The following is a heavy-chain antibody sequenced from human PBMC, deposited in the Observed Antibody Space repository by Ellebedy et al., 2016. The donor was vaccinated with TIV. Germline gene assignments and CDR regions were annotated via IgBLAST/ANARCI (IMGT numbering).Heavy chain of an antibody. V-gene: IGHV1-2*02. CDR3: ARDLIGTGFFDY. J-gene: IGHJ4*02. D-gene: IGHD1-1*01. Sequence: ASVKVSCKASGYTFTGYYMHWVRQAPGQGLEWMGWINPNSGGTNYAQKFQGRVTMTRDTYISTAYMELSRLRSDDTAVYYCARDLIGTGFFDYWGQGTLVTVSS. CDR2: INPNSGGT. CDR1: GYTFTGYY.